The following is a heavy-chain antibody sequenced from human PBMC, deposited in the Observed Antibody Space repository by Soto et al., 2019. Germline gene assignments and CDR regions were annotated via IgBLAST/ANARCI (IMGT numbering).Heavy chain of an antibody. CDR3: ARPNCGGDCYSDEYFQH. D-gene: IGHD2-21*02. Sequence: GASVKVSCKASGYTFTGYYMHWVRQAPGQGFEWMGWINPNSGGTNYAQKFQGRVTMTRDTSISTAYMELSRLRSDDTAVYYCARPNCGGDCYSDEYFQHWGQGTLVTVSS. CDR2: INPNSGGT. CDR1: GYTFTGYY. V-gene: IGHV1-2*02. J-gene: IGHJ1*01.